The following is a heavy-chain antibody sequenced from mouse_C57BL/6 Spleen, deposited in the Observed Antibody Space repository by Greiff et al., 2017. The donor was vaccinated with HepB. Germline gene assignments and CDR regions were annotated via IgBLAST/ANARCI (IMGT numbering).Heavy chain of an antibody. Sequence: EVQLQESGEGLVKPGGSLKLSCAASGFTFSSYAMSWVRQTPEKRLEWVAYISSGGDYIYYADTVKGRFTISRDNARNTLYLQMSSLKSEDTAMYYCTRPQTAQATAWFAYWGQGTLVTVSA. J-gene: IGHJ3*01. CDR2: ISSGGDYI. CDR3: TRPQTAQATAWFAY. CDR1: GFTFSSYA. V-gene: IGHV5-9-1*02. D-gene: IGHD3-2*02.